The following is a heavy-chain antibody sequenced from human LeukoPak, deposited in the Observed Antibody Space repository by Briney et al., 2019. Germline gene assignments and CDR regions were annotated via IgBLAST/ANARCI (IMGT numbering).Heavy chain of an antibody. CDR2: IYSGGST. CDR3: ARTSGSYSFDY. J-gene: IGHJ4*02. D-gene: IGHD1-26*01. Sequence: GGSLRLSCAASGITVSSSFMSWVRQAPGKGLEWVSVIYSGGSTYYADSVKGRFTISRDNSKNTLYLQMNSLRAEDTAVYYCARTSGSYSFDYWGQGTLVTVSS. V-gene: IGHV3-53*01. CDR1: GITVSSSF.